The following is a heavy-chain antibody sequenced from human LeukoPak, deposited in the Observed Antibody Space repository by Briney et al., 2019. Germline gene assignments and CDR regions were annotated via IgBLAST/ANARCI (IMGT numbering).Heavy chain of an antibody. CDR3: ARDYGSGSYYKD. V-gene: IGHV4-39*07. Sequence: KASETLSLTCTVSGGSISSSSYYWGWIRQPPGKGLEWIGSIYYSGSTYYNPSLKSRVTISVDTSKNQFSLKLSSVTAADTAVYYCARDYGSGSYYKDWGQGTLVTVSS. J-gene: IGHJ4*02. CDR1: GGSISSSSYY. D-gene: IGHD3-10*01. CDR2: IYYSGST.